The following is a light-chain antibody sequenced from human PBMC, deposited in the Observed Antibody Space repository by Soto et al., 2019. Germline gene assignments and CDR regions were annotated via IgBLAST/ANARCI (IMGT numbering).Light chain of an antibody. Sequence: SYELTQPPSVSVSPGQTASITCSGDKLGDKYACWYQQKPGQSPVLVIYQDSKRPSGIPERFSGSNSGNTATLTISGTQAMDEADYYCQAWDSSTLYVFGTATNLTVL. CDR3: QAWDSSTLYV. V-gene: IGLV3-1*01. CDR2: QDS. CDR1: KLGDKY. J-gene: IGLJ1*01.